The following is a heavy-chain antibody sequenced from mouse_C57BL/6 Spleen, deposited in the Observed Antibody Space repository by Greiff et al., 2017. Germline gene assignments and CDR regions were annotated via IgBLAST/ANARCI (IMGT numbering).Heavy chain of an antibody. CDR3: AGSITTVVAPMDY. D-gene: IGHD1-1*01. CDR1: GYTFTSYW. V-gene: IGHV1-64*01. Sequence: QVQLQQSGAELVKPGASVKLSCKASGYTFTSYWMHWVKQRPGQGLEWIGMIHPNSGSTNYNEKFKSKATLTVDKSSSTAYMQLSSLTSEDSAVYYCAGSITTVVAPMDYWGQGTSVTVSS. J-gene: IGHJ4*01. CDR2: IHPNSGST.